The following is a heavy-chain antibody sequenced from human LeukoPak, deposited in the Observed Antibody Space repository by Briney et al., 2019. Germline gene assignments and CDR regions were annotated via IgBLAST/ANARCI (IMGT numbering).Heavy chain of an antibody. Sequence: GGSLRLSCAASGFTFSSYWMHWVRQAAGKGLGWVSRINSDGSSTSYADSVKGRFTMSRDNARSTLYLQMNSLRAEDTAVYYCAREDIVVVPAMGYWGQGTLVTVSS. CDR2: INSDGSST. D-gene: IGHD2-2*01. CDR1: GFTFSSYW. CDR3: AREDIVVVPAMGY. J-gene: IGHJ4*02. V-gene: IGHV3-74*01.